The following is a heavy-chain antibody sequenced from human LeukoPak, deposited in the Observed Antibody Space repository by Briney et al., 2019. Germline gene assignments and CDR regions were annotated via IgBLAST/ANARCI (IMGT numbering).Heavy chain of an antibody. CDR3: ARQLRRDIVVVPAANDAFDI. CDR2: IYPGDSDT. D-gene: IGHD2-2*01. J-gene: IGHJ3*02. V-gene: IGHV5-51*01. Sequence: GESLKISCKGSGYSFTSYWIGWVRQMPGKGLEWMGIIYPGDSDTRYSPSFQGQVTISADKSISTAYLQWSSLKASDTAMYYCARQLRRDIVVVPAANDAFDIWGQGTMVTVSS. CDR1: GYSFTSYW.